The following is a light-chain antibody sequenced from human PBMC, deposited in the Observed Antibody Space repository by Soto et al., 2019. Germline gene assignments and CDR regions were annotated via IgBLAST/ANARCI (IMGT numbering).Light chain of an antibody. V-gene: IGKV1-9*01. J-gene: IGKJ4*01. CDR1: QDISSY. Sequence: IQLTQSPSSLYASVGDRVTITCRASQDISSYLAWYQQKPGRAPKLLIFAASTLQSGVPSMFSGSVSGTDFTLTISSLQPEDFETYYCHQLETFLPTFGGGTRVEIK. CDR2: AAS. CDR3: HQLETFLPT.